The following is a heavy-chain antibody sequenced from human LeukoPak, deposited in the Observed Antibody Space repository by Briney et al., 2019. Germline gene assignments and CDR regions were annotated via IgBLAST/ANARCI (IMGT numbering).Heavy chain of an antibody. CDR1: GFTFSSYS. CDR3: AKERGGITGYFDY. D-gene: IGHD1-26*01. V-gene: IGHV3-30*18. J-gene: IGHJ4*02. Sequence: GGSLRLSCAASGFTFSSYSMNWVRQAPGKGLEWVAVISYDGSNRYYADSVKGRFTISRDNSRNTLYLQMNNLRPEDTAIHYCAKERGGITGYFDYWGQGTLVTVSS. CDR2: ISYDGSNR.